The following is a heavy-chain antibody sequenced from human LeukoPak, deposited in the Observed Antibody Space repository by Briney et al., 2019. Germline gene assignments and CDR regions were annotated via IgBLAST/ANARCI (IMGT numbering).Heavy chain of an antibody. CDR3: ARGSRAASFDY. V-gene: IGHV4-34*01. D-gene: IGHD2-15*01. Sequence: SETLSLTCAVYGGSFSGYYWSWIRQPPGKGLEWIGEINHSGSTNYNPPLKSRVTISVDTSKNQFSLKLSSVTAADTAVYYCARGSRAASFDYWGQGTLVTVSS. CDR2: INHSGST. CDR1: GGSFSGYY. J-gene: IGHJ4*02.